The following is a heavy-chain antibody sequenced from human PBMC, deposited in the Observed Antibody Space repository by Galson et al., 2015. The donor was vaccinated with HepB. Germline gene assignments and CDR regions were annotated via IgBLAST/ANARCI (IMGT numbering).Heavy chain of an antibody. CDR3: ATRRGPPGEGYCSGGSCYSGYYYYYSMDV. D-gene: IGHD2-15*01. Sequence: SVKVSCKASGYTFTSYGISWVRQAPGQGLEWMGRIIPILGIANYAQKFQGRVTITADKSTSTAYMELSSLRSEDTAVYYCATRRGPPGEGYCSGGSCYSGYYYYYSMDVWGQGTTVTVSS. CDR2: IIPILGIA. CDR1: GYTFTSYG. V-gene: IGHV1-69*04. J-gene: IGHJ6*02.